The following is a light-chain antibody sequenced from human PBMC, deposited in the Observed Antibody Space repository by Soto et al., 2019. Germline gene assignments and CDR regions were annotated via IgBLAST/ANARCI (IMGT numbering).Light chain of an antibody. CDR1: ESLSSAY. J-gene: IGKJ2*01. CDR2: DAS. V-gene: IGKV3-20*01. CDR3: QQYARPPYA. Sequence: EIVLTQSPGTLSLSPGERATLSCRASESLSSAYLAWYQQKPGQAPRLLLYDASSRATGIPDRVSGSGSGTDFTLTISRLEPEDFAVYYCQQYARPPYAFGQGTKVDIK.